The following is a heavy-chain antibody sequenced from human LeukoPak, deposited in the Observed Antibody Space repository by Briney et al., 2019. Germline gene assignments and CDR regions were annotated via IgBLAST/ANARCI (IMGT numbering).Heavy chain of an antibody. CDR1: GVSISSSNSY. CDR2: IYYTGNT. J-gene: IGHJ4*02. V-gene: IGHV4-39*01. Sequence: SETLSLTCTVSGVSISSSNSYWGWIRQPPGKGLEWIGSIYYTGNTYYNASLKSRVTISIDTSKNQISLRLTSVTAADTAVYYCARTRYYYNSRSYGAPYYFDYWGQGTLVTVSS. CDR3: ARTRYYYNSRSYGAPYYFDY. D-gene: IGHD3-10*01.